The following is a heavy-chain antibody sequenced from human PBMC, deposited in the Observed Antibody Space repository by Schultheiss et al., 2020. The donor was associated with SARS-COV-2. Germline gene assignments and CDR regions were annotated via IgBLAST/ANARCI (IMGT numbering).Heavy chain of an antibody. D-gene: IGHD2-2*01. V-gene: IGHV3-64*01. CDR1: GFTFSNYT. Sequence: GGSLRLSCAASGFTFSNYTMQWVRQAPGKGLEYVSVINSNGGSTYYANSVKGRFTISRDNSKNTLYLQMGSLRAEDMAVYYCARASRNGVYWGQGTLVTVSS. CDR2: INSNGGST. CDR3: ARASRNGVY. J-gene: IGHJ4*02.